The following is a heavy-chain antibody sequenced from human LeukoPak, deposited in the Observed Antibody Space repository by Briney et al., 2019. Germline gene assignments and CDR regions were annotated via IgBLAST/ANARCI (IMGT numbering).Heavy chain of an antibody. V-gene: IGHV3-11*01. D-gene: IGHD3-10*01. J-gene: IGHJ4*02. CDR3: ARDRHYYGSGSYYNTFDY. CDR1: GFTFSDYY. Sequence: GGSLSLSCAASGFTFSDYYMSWIRQAPGKGLEWVSYISSSGSTIYYADSVKGRFTISRDNAKNSLYLQMNSLRAEDTAVYYCARDRHYYGSGSYYNTFDYWGQGTLVTVSS. CDR2: ISSSGSTI.